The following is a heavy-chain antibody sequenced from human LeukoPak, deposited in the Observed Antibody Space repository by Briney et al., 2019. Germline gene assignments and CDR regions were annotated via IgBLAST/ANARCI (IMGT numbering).Heavy chain of an antibody. CDR1: GFTFSSYA. V-gene: IGHV3-23*01. CDR3: AKDHANPRGQLYLDAFDI. D-gene: IGHD2-2*02. Sequence: PGGSLRLSCAASGFTFSSYAMSWVRQAPGKGLEWVSAISGSGGSTYYADSAKGRFTISRDNSKNTLYLQMNSLRAEDTAVYYCAKDHANPRGQLYLDAFDIWGQGTMVTVSS. J-gene: IGHJ3*02. CDR2: ISGSGGST.